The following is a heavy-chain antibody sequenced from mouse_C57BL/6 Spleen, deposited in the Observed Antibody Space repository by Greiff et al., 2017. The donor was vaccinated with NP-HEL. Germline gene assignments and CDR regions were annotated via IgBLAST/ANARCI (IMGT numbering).Heavy chain of an antibody. J-gene: IGHJ1*03. Sequence: QVQLQQPGAELVKPGASVKLSCKASGYTFTSYWMHWVKQRPGQGLEWIGMIHPNSGSTNYNEKFKSKATLTVDKSSSTAYMQLSSLTSEDSAVYSSPHSTTLVDWYFDFCRTGTTVTVSS. D-gene: IGHD1-1*01. CDR3: PHSTTLVDWYFDF. V-gene: IGHV1-64*01. CDR2: IHPNSGST. CDR1: GYTFTSYW.